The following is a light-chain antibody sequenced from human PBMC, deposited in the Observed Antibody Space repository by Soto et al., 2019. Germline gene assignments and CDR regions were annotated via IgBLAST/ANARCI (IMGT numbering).Light chain of an antibody. Sequence: ALTQPASVSGSPGQSITISCTGTSSDVGGHNDVSWYQQHPGKAPKLLIYAVSNRPSGASNRFSGSKSGNTASPTISGFQAAEDLVYCGCSYTSEITPYVFGTGTQ. CDR3: CSYTSEITPYV. CDR2: AVS. J-gene: IGLJ1*01. V-gene: IGLV2-14*01. CDR1: SSDVGGHND.